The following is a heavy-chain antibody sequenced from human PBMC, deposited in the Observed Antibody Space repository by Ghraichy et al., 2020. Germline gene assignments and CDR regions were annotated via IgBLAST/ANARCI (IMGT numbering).Heavy chain of an antibody. D-gene: IGHD3-22*01. CDR3: AQADDNSGYYFNWNFDL. CDR1: GFTFDDYA. J-gene: IGHJ2*01. Sequence: SLRLSCAASGFTFDDYAMHWVRQTPGKGLEWVSRISWYSDNIGYADSVKGRFTISRDNARNSLYLQMNSLRAEDTALYYCAQADDNSGYYFNWNFDLWGRGTLVTVSS. V-gene: IGHV3-9*01. CDR2: ISWYSDNI.